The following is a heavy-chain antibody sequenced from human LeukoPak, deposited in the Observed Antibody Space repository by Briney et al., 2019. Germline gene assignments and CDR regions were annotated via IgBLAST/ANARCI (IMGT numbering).Heavy chain of an antibody. V-gene: IGHV4-31*03. CDR2: ISYSGNT. CDR3: ARDWPYYYDGNAYYNAFDI. CDR1: GISISSVGYY. Sequence: SSETLSLTCTVSGISISSVGYYCSWIRQYPGKGLEWIGYISYSGNTYYNPSLKSRVSISVDTSKTQFSLNLSSVTAADTALYYCARDWPYYYDGNAYYNAFDIWGQGTMVTVSS. D-gene: IGHD3-22*01. J-gene: IGHJ3*02.